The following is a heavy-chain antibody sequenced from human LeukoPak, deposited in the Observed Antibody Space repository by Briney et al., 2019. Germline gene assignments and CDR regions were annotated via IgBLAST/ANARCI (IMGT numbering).Heavy chain of an antibody. D-gene: IGHD6-13*01. V-gene: IGHV4-4*02. Sequence: SETLSLTCAVSGGSIDTNNWWSWVRQPPGKGLEWIGQIYHSGSTMYNPSLKSRVTISVDTSKNEFSLKLSSVTAADTAVYYCARAYHSSWYLNWFDPWGQGTLVTVSS. J-gene: IGHJ5*02. CDR2: IYHSGST. CDR3: ARAYHSSWYLNWFDP. CDR1: GGSIDTNNW.